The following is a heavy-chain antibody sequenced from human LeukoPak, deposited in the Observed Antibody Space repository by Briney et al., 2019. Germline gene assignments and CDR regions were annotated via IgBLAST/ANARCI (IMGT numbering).Heavy chain of an antibody. CDR3: ARGRQDFDY. V-gene: IGHV1-69*02. Sequence: SVKVSCKASGGTFSSYTISGVRQAPGQGVEWMGRIIPILGIANSAQKFQGGATNHADKSSSKAYLALSRLTSEHPTVFCCARGRQDFDYWGQGTLVTVSS. J-gene: IGHJ4*02. D-gene: IGHD2-15*01. CDR2: IIPILGIA. CDR1: GGTFSSYT.